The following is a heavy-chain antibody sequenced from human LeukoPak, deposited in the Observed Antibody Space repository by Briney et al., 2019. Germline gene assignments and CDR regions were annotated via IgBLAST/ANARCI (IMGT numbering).Heavy chain of an antibody. CDR2: ITSSSSHI. J-gene: IGHJ5*02. CDR1: GFLYRVSD. V-gene: IGHV3-21*01. Sequence: GGSLRLPYASSGFLYRVSDTKWVRQAPGKGLEWVSTITSSSSHIYYADSVKGRFTISRDNAKNSLYLQMNSLRAEDTAVYYCAINFNLWRQRTLVTVSS. CDR3: AINFNL.